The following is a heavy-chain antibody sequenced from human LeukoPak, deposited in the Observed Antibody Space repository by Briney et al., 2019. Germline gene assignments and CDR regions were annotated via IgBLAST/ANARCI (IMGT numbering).Heavy chain of an antibody. V-gene: IGHV1-69*13. J-gene: IGHJ3*02. Sequence: SVKVSCKASGGTFSSYAISWVRQAPGQGLEWMGRIIPIFGTANYAQKFQGRVTITADESTSTAYMELSSLRSEHTAVYYCARGDVGATTWGASGAFDIWGQGTMVTVSS. CDR2: IIPIFGTA. CDR1: GGTFSSYA. CDR3: ARGDVGATTWGASGAFDI. D-gene: IGHD1-26*01.